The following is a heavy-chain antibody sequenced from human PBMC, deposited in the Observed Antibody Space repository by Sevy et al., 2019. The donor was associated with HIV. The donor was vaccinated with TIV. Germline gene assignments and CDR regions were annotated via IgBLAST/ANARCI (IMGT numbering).Heavy chain of an antibody. CDR2: INSDGSST. CDR1: GFTFSSYW. CDR3: ARGYCSGGSCYSLTIIFDY. V-gene: IGHV3-74*01. J-gene: IGHJ4*03. Sequence: GGSLRLSCAASGFTFSSYWMHWVRQAPGKGLVWVSRINSDGSSTSYADSVKGRFTISRDNAKNTLYLQMNRLRAEDTAVYYCARGYCSGGSCYSLTIIFDYWGQGNLVTVSS. D-gene: IGHD2-15*01.